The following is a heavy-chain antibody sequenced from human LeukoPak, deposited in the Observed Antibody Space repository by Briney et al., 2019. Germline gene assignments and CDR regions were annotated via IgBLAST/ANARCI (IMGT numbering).Heavy chain of an antibody. CDR1: GGSISSYY. V-gene: IGHV4-59*01. CDR2: MYYSGST. CDR3: ARGTYGTFDY. Sequence: SETLSLTCSVSGGSISSYYWSWIRQPPGKGLEWIGYMYYSGSTNYNPSLKSRVTISVDTAKNQFSLKLSSVTAADTAVYYCARGTYGTFDYWGQGTLVTVSS. D-gene: IGHD1-14*01. J-gene: IGHJ4*02.